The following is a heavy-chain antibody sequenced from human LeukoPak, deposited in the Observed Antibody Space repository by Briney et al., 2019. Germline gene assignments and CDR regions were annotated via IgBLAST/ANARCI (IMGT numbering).Heavy chain of an antibody. CDR2: IIPIFGTA. D-gene: IGHD2-15*01. CDR3: ARDRGYCSGGSCYSTYYYYYYMDV. J-gene: IGHJ6*03. CDR1: GGTFSSYA. Sequence: ASVKVSCKASGGTFSSYAISWVRQAPGQGLEWMGGIIPIFGTANYAQKFQGRVTITADESTSTAYMELSSLRSEDTAVYYCARDRGYCSGGSCYSTYYYYYYMDVWGKGTTVTISS. V-gene: IGHV1-69*13.